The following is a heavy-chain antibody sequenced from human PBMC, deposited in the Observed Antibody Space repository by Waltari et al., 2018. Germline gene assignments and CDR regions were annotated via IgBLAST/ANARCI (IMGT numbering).Heavy chain of an antibody. CDR1: GFTFSSYS. CDR3: ARQYSSSWYTHYYYYYMDV. Sequence: EVQLVESGGGLVQPGGSLRLSCAASGFTFSSYSMNWVRQAPGKGLEWVSYISSSSSTIYYADSVKGRFTSSRDNAKNSLYLQMNSRRAEDTAVYYCARQYSSSWYTHYYYYYMDVWGKGTTVTISS. V-gene: IGHV3-48*04. CDR2: ISSSSSTI. D-gene: IGHD6-13*01. J-gene: IGHJ6*03.